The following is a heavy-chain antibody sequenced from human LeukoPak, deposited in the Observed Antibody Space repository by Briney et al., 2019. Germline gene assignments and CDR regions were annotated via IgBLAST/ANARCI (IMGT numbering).Heavy chain of an antibody. J-gene: IGHJ6*02. CDR2: IYYSGST. Sequence: SETLSLTCTVSGGSISSYYGSWIRQPPGKGLEWIGYIYYSGSTNYNPSLKSRVTISVDTSKNQFSLKLSSVTAADTAVYYCARAPRPRGVGAFGMAVWGQGTTVTVSS. V-gene: IGHV4-59*01. D-gene: IGHD1-26*01. CDR1: GGSISSYY. CDR3: ARAPRPRGVGAFGMAV.